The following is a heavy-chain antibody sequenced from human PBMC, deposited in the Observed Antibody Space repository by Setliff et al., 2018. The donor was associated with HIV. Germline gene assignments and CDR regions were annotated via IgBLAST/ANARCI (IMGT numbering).Heavy chain of an antibody. CDR1: GASMTSYY. J-gene: IGHJ4*02. D-gene: IGHD3-10*01. Sequence: PSETLSLTCTVSGASMTSYYWTCIRQPPGKGLEWIGNIFYSGSTNYNPSLKSRVTISLDTSKNQFSLKLSSVTAADTAVYFCARVNTMVRGLDYWGQGTLVTVSS. V-gene: IGHV4-59*01. CDR3: ARVNTMVRGLDY. CDR2: IFYSGST.